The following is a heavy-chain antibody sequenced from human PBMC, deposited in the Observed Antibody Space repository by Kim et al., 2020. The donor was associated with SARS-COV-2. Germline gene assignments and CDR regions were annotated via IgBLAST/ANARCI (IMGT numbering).Heavy chain of an antibody. CDR2: IKNDGTYI. D-gene: IGHD1-26*01. V-gene: IGHV3-74*01. CDR3: VRDSGSYSLDY. Sequence: GGSLRLSCAASGFTFSNYWMHWVRQAPGKGLVCVSRIKNDGTYISYADSVKGRFTISRDNAKNTLYLQMNSLRAEDTAVYYCVRDSGSYSLDYWGQGTLVTVSS. J-gene: IGHJ4*02. CDR1: GFTFSNYW.